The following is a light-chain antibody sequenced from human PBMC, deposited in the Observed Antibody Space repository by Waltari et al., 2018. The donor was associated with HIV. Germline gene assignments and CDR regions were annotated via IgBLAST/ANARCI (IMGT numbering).Light chain of an antibody. J-gene: IGLJ2*01. V-gene: IGLV2-8*01. CDR1: TTDIGCYNY. CDR3: SSYAGSNIVL. Sequence: QSALTQPPSASGSPGQSVTLPCTGTTTDIGCYNYFSWYQQHPGKAPKLIIYEVNKRPSGVPDRFSGSKSGDTASLTVSGLQAEDEADYYCSSYAGSNIVLFGGGTKLTVL. CDR2: EVN.